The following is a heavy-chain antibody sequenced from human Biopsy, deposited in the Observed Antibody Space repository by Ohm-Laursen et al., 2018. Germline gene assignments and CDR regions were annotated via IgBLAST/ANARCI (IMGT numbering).Heavy chain of an antibody. CDR3: ARGTNYYGSGRNRHWFDP. J-gene: IGHJ5*02. CDR1: GDSITRSY. Sequence: GTLSLPCPLSGDSITRSYWSWIRQSPGKGLEWIGEINDSGRTNYNPSLRSRVTFSVDKSKNQFSRKLSSVTAADTAVYYCARGTNYYGSGRNRHWFDPWGQGTQVTVSS. D-gene: IGHD3-10*01. CDR2: INDSGRT. V-gene: IGHV4-34*01.